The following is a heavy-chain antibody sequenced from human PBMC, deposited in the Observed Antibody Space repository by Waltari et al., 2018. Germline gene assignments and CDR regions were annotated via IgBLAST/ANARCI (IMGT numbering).Heavy chain of an antibody. D-gene: IGHD3-16*01. CDR3: ARARFGDDYIWGSYVFDY. CDR1: GGTFSSYA. J-gene: IGHJ4*02. V-gene: IGHV1-69*13. Sequence: QVQLVQSGAEVKKPGSSVKVSCKASGGTFSSYAISWVRQAPGQGLEWMGGIIPILGRANYEQKFQGRVTMTANEYTSTAYMELSSLRSEDTDVYYCARARFGDDYIWGSYVFDYWGQGTLVTVSS. CDR2: IIPILGRA.